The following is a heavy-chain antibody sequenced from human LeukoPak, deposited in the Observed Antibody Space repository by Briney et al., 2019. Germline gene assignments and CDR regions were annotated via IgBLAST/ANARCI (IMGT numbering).Heavy chain of an antibody. CDR2: ISSSSSYI. Sequence: PGGSLRLSCAASGFTFSSYAMSWVRQAPGKGPEWVSSISSSSSYIYYADSVKGRFTISRDNAKNSLYLQMNSLRAEDTAVYYCARDLRPVIAARPADDYWDQGTLVTVSS. CDR1: GFTFSSYA. V-gene: IGHV3-21*01. D-gene: IGHD6-6*01. CDR3: ARDLRPVIAARPADDY. J-gene: IGHJ4*02.